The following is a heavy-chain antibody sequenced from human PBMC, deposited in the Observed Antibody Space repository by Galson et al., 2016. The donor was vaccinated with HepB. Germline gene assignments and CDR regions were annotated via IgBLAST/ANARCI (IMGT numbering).Heavy chain of an antibody. CDR1: GGSISSGSYY. CDR3: ARDGIGGNRAFDV. V-gene: IGHV4-61*02. Sequence: LSLTCTVSGGSISSGSYYWSWIRQPAGKGLEWIGRIYTSGSTTYNPSLKSRVTISVDTSNNQFSLNLSSVSAADTAVYDCARDGIGGNRAFDVWGRGTTVTVSA. J-gene: IGHJ3*01. D-gene: IGHD2-15*01. CDR2: IYTSGST.